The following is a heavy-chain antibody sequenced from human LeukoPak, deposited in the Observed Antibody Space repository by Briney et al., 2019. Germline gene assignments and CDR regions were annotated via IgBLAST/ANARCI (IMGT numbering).Heavy chain of an antibody. Sequence: ASVKVSCKASGYTFTGYYMHWVRQAPGQGLEWMGWINPNSGGTNYAQKFQGRVTMTRDTSISTAYMELSRLRSDDTAVYYCARAPGIGWSLFDYWGQGTLVTVSS. CDR3: ARAPGIGWSLFDY. J-gene: IGHJ4*02. CDR2: INPNSGGT. V-gene: IGHV1-2*02. CDR1: GYTFTGYY. D-gene: IGHD2-15*01.